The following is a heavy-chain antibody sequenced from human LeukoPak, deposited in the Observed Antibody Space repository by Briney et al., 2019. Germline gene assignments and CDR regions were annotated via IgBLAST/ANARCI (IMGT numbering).Heavy chain of an antibody. CDR2: IYYSGST. CDR1: GGSISSYY. D-gene: IGHD3-9*01. CDR3: ARALRYRSSDFDY. Sequence: SSEALSLTCTVSGGSISSYYWSWIRQPPGKGLEWIGYIYYSGSTNYNPSLKSRVTISVDTSKNQFSLKLSSVTAADTAVYYCARALRYRSSDFDYWGQGTLVTVSS. J-gene: IGHJ4*02. V-gene: IGHV4-59*12.